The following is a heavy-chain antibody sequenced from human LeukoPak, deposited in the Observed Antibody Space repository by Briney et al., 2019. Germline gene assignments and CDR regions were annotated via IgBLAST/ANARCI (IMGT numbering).Heavy chain of an antibody. J-gene: IGHJ6*03. CDR2: IYYSGST. CDR1: GGSISSSSYY. CDR3: ARGMAAAETRARNYYMDV. V-gene: IGHV4-39*07. D-gene: IGHD6-13*01. Sequence: SETLSLTCTVSGGSISSSSYYWGGIRQPPGKGLEWIGSIYYSGSTYYNPSLKSRVAISVDTSKNQFSLNLTSVTAADTAVYYCARGMAAAETRARNYYMDVWGEGTTVTVSS.